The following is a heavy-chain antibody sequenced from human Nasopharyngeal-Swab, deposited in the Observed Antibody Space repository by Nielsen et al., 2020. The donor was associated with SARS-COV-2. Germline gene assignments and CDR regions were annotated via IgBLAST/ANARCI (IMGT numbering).Heavy chain of an antibody. D-gene: IGHD2-8*01. V-gene: IGHV1-8*01. CDR1: GYTFTSYD. CDR3: ARPAYCTNGVCYGNYFDY. CDR2: MNPNSGNT. Sequence: ASVKVSCKASGYTFTSYDINWVRQATGQGLEWMGWMNPNSGNTGYAQKFQGRATMTRNTSISTAYMELSSLRSEDTAVYYCARPAYCTNGVCYGNYFDYWGQGTLVTVSS. J-gene: IGHJ4*02.